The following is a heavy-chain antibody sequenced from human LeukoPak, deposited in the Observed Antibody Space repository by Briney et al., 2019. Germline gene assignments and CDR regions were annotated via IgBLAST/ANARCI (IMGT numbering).Heavy chain of an antibody. D-gene: IGHD2-21*02. Sequence: ASVKVSCKASGYTFTSYYMHWVRQAPGQGLEWMGIINPSGGSTGYAQKFQGRVTMTRDMSTSTVYMELSSLRSEDTAVYYCAREGATYCGGDCYDGAFDIWGQGTMVTVSS. CDR1: GYTFTSYY. CDR3: AREGATYCGGDCYDGAFDI. CDR2: INPSGGST. J-gene: IGHJ3*02. V-gene: IGHV1-46*01.